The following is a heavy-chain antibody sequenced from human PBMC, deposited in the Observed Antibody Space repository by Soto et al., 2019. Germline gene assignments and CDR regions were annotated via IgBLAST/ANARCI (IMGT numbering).Heavy chain of an antibody. CDR1: GFTFSSYA. V-gene: IGHV3-23*01. CDR2: ISGSGGNT. CDR3: AQEGPVEGADYYYSYMDF. J-gene: IGHJ6*03. Sequence: GGSLRLSCAASGFTFSSYAMSWVRQAPGKGLEWVSAISGSGGNTYYAGTMKGRFTISRDNSKNTLYIKMNILGAKDTAVYYCAQEGPVEGADYYYSYMDFWGKGTTVTVSS. D-gene: IGHD2-15*01.